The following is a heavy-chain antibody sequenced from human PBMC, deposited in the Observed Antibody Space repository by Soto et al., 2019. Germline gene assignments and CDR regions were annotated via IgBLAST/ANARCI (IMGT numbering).Heavy chain of an antibody. D-gene: IGHD3-10*01. CDR3: AKENYGSGVPGP. Sequence: EGQLVESGGDLVQPGGSLRLACAASGFTFSKYSMNWVRQAPGKGLEWVSYIDSQSGTIKYTDSVRGRFTISRDNAKNPLYLPMNRLRDQDTAVYYCAKENYGSGVPGPWGQGTLVTVSS. CDR1: GFTFSKYS. V-gene: IGHV3-48*02. CDR2: IDSQSGTI. J-gene: IGHJ5*02.